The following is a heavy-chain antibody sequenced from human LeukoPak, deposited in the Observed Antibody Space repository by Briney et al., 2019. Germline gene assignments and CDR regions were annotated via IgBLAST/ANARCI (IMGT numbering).Heavy chain of an antibody. CDR2: IKQDGSEK. J-gene: IGHJ4*02. D-gene: IGHD3-3*01. Sequence: GGSLRLSCAASGFAFSSYWMSWVRQAPGNGLEWVANIKQDGSEKYYVDSVKGRFTISRDNAKNSLYLQMNSLRAEDTAVYYCARDRRRITIFGVIRAGDDYWGQGTLVTVSS. CDR3: ARDRRRITIFGVIRAGDDY. V-gene: IGHV3-7*01. CDR1: GFAFSSYW.